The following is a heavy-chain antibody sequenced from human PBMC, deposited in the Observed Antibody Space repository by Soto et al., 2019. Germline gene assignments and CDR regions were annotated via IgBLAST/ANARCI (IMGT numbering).Heavy chain of an antibody. Sequence: EVQLLESGGGLVQPGGSLRLACAASGFTFNNYVMNWVRQAPGRGLEWGSIISPNGYSKYYADSVKGRFTISRDNSQNTVFLQMNSLRADDTAIYFCAKVRLTDYLRYAPHLWGQGTLVTVSS. CDR3: AKVRLTDYLRYAPHL. J-gene: IGHJ3*01. D-gene: IGHD2-8*01. CDR1: GFTFNNYV. CDR2: ISPNGYSK. V-gene: IGHV3-23*01.